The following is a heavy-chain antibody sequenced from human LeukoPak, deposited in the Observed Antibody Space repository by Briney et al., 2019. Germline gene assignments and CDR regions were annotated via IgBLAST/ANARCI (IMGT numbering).Heavy chain of an antibody. CDR2: INYTGST. V-gene: IGHV4-59*01. CDR3: AREVRWNDDIDY. J-gene: IGHJ4*02. CDR1: GGSINSYY. Sequence: SSETPSLTCSVSGGSINSYYWSWIRQPPGKGLEWIGNINYTGSTNYNPSLQSRVTMSVDTSKNQFSLNVSSVTAADTAVYYCAREVRWNDDIDYWGQGTLVTVSS. D-gene: IGHD1-1*01.